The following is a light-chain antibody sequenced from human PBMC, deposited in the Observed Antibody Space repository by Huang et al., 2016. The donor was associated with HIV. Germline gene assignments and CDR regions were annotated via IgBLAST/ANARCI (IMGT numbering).Light chain of an antibody. J-gene: IGKJ5*01. CDR2: LGS. Sequence: DIVMTQSPLSLPVTPGEPASISCRSSQSLLHSNGYNYLDWYLQKPGQSPQLLIYLGSNRASGVPDRFSGSGSGTDFTLKISRVEAEDVGVYYCMQALQTPRTFGQGTRLEMK. V-gene: IGKV2-28*01. CDR3: MQALQTPRT. CDR1: QSLLHSNGYNY.